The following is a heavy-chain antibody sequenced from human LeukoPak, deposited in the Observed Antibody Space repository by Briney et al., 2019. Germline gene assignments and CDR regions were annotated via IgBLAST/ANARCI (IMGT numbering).Heavy chain of an antibody. J-gene: IGHJ4*02. CDR2: IYPGDSDT. V-gene: IGHV5-51*01. Sequence: GGSRKISCKGAGYSFTSYWIGWVRQMPGEGLEWMGIIYPGDSDTRYSPSFQGQVTIAADKSISTAYLQWSSLKASDTAMYYCARYMYSSGWYKDYWGQGTLVTVSS. D-gene: IGHD6-19*01. CDR3: ARYMYSSGWYKDY. CDR1: GYSFTSYW.